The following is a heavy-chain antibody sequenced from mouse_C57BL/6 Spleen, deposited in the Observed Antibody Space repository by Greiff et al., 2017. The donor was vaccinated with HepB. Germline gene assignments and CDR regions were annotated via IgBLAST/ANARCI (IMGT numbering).Heavy chain of an antibody. CDR1: GYTFTNYW. Sequence: VQLQQSGAELVRPGTSVKMSCKASGYTFTNYWIGWAKQRPGHGLEWIGDIYPGGGYTNYNEKFKGKATLTADKSSSTAYMQFSSLTSEDSAIYDCARRWDDYFDYWGQGTTLTVSS. V-gene: IGHV1-63*01. CDR3: ARRWDDYFDY. D-gene: IGHD4-1*01. J-gene: IGHJ2*01. CDR2: IYPGGGYT.